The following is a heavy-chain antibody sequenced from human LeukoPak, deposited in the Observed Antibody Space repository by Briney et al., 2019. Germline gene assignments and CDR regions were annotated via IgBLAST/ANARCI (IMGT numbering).Heavy chain of an antibody. CDR1: GGSISSYY. CDR3: ARHAPSDTSGWYYFDY. J-gene: IGHJ4*02. D-gene: IGHD6-19*01. Sequence: TLSLTCTVSGGSISSYYWSWIRQPPGKGLEWIGYIYSSGSTNYRPSLKSRVTISIDTSKKQFSLKMSSVTAADTAVYYCARHAPSDTSGWYYFDYWGQGTLVTVSS. V-gene: IGHV4-59*08. CDR2: IYSSGST.